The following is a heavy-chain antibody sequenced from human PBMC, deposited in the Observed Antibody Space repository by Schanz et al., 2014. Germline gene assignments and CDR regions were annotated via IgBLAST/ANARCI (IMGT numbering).Heavy chain of an antibody. Sequence: QVQLVQSGGEMKKPGASVKVSCKASGYTFISYGIKWVRQAPGQGLEWMGIVNPSVRGTHFAREFQGRVTVTSDTSTSTVYMELSGLRSEDTAVYYCARLGTGMAVAGSVIDSYYYYMDVWGEGTTVTVSS. J-gene: IGHJ6*03. V-gene: IGHV1-46*01. D-gene: IGHD6-19*01. CDR2: VNPSVRGT. CDR3: ARLGTGMAVAGSVIDSYYYYMDV. CDR1: GYTFISYG.